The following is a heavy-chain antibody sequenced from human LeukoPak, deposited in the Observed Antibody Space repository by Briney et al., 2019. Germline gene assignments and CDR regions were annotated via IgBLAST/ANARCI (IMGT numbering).Heavy chain of an antibody. CDR2: INHSGST. V-gene: IGHV4-34*01. J-gene: IGHJ4*02. CDR1: GGSFSGYY. D-gene: IGHD6-19*01. Sequence: SETLSLTCAVYGGSFSGYYWSWIRQPPGKGLEWIGEINHSGSTNYNPSLKSRVTISEDASKNQFSLKLSSVTAADTAVYYCARASPQWLEIDYWGQGTLVTVSS. CDR3: ARASPQWLEIDY.